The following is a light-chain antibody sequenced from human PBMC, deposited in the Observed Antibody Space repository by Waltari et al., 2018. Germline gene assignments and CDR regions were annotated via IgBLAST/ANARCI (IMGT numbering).Light chain of an antibody. CDR2: WAS. Sequence: DIVMTQSPDSLAVSLGERATINCKSSQSVLYSSNNKNYLAWYTQKPGQPPNLLIYWASTRESGVPDRFSGSGSGTDFTLTISSLQAEDVAVYYCQQYYSTPYTFGQGTKLEIK. CDR3: QQYYSTPYT. J-gene: IGKJ2*01. V-gene: IGKV4-1*01. CDR1: QSVLYSSNNKNY.